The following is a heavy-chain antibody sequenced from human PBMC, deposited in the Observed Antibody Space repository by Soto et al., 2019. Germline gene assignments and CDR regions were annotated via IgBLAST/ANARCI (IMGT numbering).Heavy chain of an antibody. J-gene: IGHJ4*02. Sequence: PETLSLTCTVSGGSISSYYWSWIRQPPGKGLEWIGYIYYSGSTNYNPSLKSRVTISVDTSKNQFSLKLSSVTAADTAVYYCARLGTTGTIDYWGQGTLVTVSS. V-gene: IGHV4-59*08. CDR3: ARLGTTGTIDY. CDR1: GGSISSYY. CDR2: IYYSGST. D-gene: IGHD1-1*01.